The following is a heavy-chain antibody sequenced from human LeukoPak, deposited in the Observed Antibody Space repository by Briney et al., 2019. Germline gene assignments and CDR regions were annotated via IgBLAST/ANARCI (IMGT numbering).Heavy chain of an antibody. CDR3: ARDRASITIFDYGIDV. D-gene: IGHD3-9*01. J-gene: IGHJ6*04. V-gene: IGHV1-18*04. CDR1: GYTFSSYG. Sequence: RASVKVSCKASGYTFSSYGISWVRQAPGKGLEWMGFIRSYNSNTNYADKLQGRVTMTTDTSTSTAYMELRSLRSDDTAVYYCARDRASITIFDYGIDVWGKGTTVTVSS. CDR2: IRSYNSNT.